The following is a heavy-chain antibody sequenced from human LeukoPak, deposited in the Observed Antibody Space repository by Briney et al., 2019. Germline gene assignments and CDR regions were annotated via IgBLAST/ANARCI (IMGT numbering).Heavy chain of an antibody. CDR1: GFTFSTYI. Sequence: GGSLRLSCAASGFTFSTYIMRWVRQAPGKGLEWVAVLSHDGSNKYYADSVKGRFTISRDNSETTVYLQMNSLRAEDTAVYYCARDGNYGVFAYWGQGTLVTVSS. V-gene: IGHV3-30-3*01. CDR3: ARDGNYGVFAY. D-gene: IGHD4/OR15-4a*01. J-gene: IGHJ4*02. CDR2: LSHDGSNK.